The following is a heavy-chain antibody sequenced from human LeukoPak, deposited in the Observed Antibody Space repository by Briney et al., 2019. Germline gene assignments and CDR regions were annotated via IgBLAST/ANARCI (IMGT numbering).Heavy chain of an antibody. CDR3: ARVAYYYDSSGYPDY. CDR2: IIPIFGTA. J-gene: IGHJ4*02. Sequence: SVKVSCKASGGTFSSYAISWVRQAPGQGLEWMGGIIPIFGTANYAQKFQGRVTMTTDTSTSTAYMELRSLRSDDTAVYYCARVAYYYDSSGYPDYWGQGTLVTVSS. D-gene: IGHD3-22*01. V-gene: IGHV1-69*05. CDR1: GGTFSSYA.